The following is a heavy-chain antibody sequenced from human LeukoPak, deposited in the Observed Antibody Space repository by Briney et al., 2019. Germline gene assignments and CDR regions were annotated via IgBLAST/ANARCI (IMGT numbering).Heavy chain of an antibody. CDR2: ISAYNGNT. D-gene: IGHD6-13*01. CDR1: GYTFTIYG. V-gene: IGHV1-18*01. J-gene: IGHJ6*02. CDR3: ARNTGIAAAGATDV. Sequence: RASVKVSCKASGYTFTIYGISWVRQAPGQGLEWMGWISAYNGNTNYAQKLQGRVTMTTDTSTSTAYMELRSLRSDDTAVYYCARNTGIAAAGATDVWGQGTTVTVSS.